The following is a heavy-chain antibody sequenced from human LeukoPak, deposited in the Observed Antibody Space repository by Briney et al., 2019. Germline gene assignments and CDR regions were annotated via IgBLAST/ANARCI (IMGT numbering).Heavy chain of an antibody. CDR2: IKSKTDGGTT. Sequence: GGSLRLSCAASGFTFSNAWLNWVHQAPGKGLEWVGHIKSKTDGGTTDYAAPVKGRFTISRDDSKNTLFLQMNSLKTEDTAVYYCTLPWGSGSYYDYWGQGTLVTVSS. J-gene: IGHJ4*02. CDR3: TLPWGSGSYYDY. D-gene: IGHD3-10*01. CDR1: GFTFSNAW. V-gene: IGHV3-15*01.